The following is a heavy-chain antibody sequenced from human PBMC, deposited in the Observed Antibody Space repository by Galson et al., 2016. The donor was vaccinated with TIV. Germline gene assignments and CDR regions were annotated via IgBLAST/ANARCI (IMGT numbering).Heavy chain of an antibody. CDR2: IIPLFGEA. D-gene: IGHD5-18*01. Sequence: SVKVSCKASGGTFSDYAINWVRQAPGQGLEWMGGIIPLFGEAHYAQKFQGRVTISADESTSTVYMELRSLRSGDTAVYYCAKCRNTAMDTYYYYYGLDVWGQGTTVTVSS. J-gene: IGHJ6*02. V-gene: IGHV1-69*13. CDR1: GGTFSDYA. CDR3: AKCRNTAMDTYYYYYGLDV.